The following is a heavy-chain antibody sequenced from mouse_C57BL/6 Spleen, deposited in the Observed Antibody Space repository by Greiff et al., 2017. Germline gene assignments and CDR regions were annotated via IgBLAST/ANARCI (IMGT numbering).Heavy chain of an antibody. CDR3: AGWSLTTGAY. D-gene: IGHD1-1*01. Sequence: NQPGAELVKPGASVKLSRKASGYTFTSYWMHWVKQRPGQGLEWIGMIHPNSCSTTYNEKFKSKATLTVDKSSSTAYMQLSSLTTGDSAVYYCAGWSLTTGAYWGQGTLVTVSA. CDR1: GYTFTSYW. V-gene: IGHV1-64*01. J-gene: IGHJ3*01. CDR2: IHPNSCST.